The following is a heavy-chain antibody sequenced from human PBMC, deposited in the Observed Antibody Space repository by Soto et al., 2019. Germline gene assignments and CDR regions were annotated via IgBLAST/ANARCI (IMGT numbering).Heavy chain of an antibody. J-gene: IGHJ6*02. CDR2: IYYSGST. Sequence: QLQLQESGPGLVKPSETLSLTCTVSGGSISSSSYYWGWIRQPPGKGLEWIGSIYYSGSTYYNPSLKSRVTISVDTSKNQFSLKLSSVTAADTAVYYCVKGFNYYYYYGMDVWGQGTTVTVSS. V-gene: IGHV4-39*01. CDR3: VKGFNYYYYYGMDV. CDR1: GGSISSSSYY. D-gene: IGHD3-10*01.